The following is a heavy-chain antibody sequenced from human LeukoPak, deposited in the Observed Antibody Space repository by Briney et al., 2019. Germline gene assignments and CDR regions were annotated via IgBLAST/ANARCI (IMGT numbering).Heavy chain of an antibody. D-gene: IGHD3-16*02. J-gene: IGHJ5*02. CDR3: ARDSRLRLGELSLNWFDP. V-gene: IGHV1-18*01. Sequence: ASVKVSCKASGYTFSSFGITWVRQAPGQGLEWMGWISPYNGNTSYAQKLQGRVTMTTDTSTSTAYMELRSLRSDDTAVYYCARDSRLRLGELSLNWFDPWGQGTLVTVSS. CDR2: ISPYNGNT. CDR1: GYTFSSFG.